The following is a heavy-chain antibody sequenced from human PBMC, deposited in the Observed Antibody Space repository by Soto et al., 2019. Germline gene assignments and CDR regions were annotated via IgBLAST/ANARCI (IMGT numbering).Heavy chain of an antibody. D-gene: IGHD3-10*01. CDR2: INDSGNI. CDR3: ARGLILWFGELSRRGGYYYYMDV. CDR1: GGSFSGYQ. J-gene: IGHJ6*03. Sequence: QVQLQQWGAGLLKPSETLSLTCAVYGGSFSGYQWSWIRQTPGKGLEWIGEINDSGNINYNPSLKSRVTIFLDTPKKQISLKLSSVTGADTAVYSCARGLILWFGELSRRGGYYYYMDVWGKGTTVIVSS. V-gene: IGHV4-34*01.